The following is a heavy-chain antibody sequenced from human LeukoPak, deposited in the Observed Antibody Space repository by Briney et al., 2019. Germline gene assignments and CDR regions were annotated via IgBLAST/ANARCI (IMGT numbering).Heavy chain of an antibody. CDR3: ARSGTRSGGAFDI. CDR2: VYSSGST. CDR1: GGSISGYY. D-gene: IGHD4-23*01. J-gene: IGHJ3*02. V-gene: IGHV4-59*08. Sequence: SETLSLTCTVSGGSISGYYWSWIRQSPGEGLEWIAYVYSSGSTNYNPSLNSRVTISLDTSKNQFSLKLSSVTAADTAVYFCARSGTRSGGAFDIWGQGTMVTVSS.